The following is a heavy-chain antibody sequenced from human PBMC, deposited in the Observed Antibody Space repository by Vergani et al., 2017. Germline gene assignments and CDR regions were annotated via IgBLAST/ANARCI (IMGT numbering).Heavy chain of an antibody. D-gene: IGHD3-10*01. Sequence: EVQLVESGGGLVKPGGSLRLSCAASGFTFSSYSMNWVRQAPGKGLEWVSYISSSGSTIYYADSVKGRFTISRDNAKNSLYLQMNSLRAEDTAVYYCARGHRGSGKKPGYAFDIWGQGTMVTVSS. CDR2: ISSSGSTI. CDR1: GFTFSSYS. J-gene: IGHJ3*02. CDR3: ARGHRGSGKKPGYAFDI. V-gene: IGHV3-21*04.